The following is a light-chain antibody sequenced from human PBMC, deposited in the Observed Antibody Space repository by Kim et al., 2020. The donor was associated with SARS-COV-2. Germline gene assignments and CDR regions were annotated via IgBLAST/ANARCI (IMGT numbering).Light chain of an antibody. CDR2: GAF. CDR3: QQNNAWPLT. Sequence: EVVMTQSPATLSVSPGERATLSCRTSQSINNRLAWYQQKPGQAPRLLIYGAFIRATGIPARFSGSGSGTEFTLTISSLQSEDFAVYYCQQNNAWPLTFGGGTKVDIK. V-gene: IGKV3-15*01. CDR1: QSINNR. J-gene: IGKJ4*01.